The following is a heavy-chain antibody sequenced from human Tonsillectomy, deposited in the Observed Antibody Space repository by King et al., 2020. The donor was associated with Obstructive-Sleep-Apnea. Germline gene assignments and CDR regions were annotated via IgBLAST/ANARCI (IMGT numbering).Heavy chain of an antibody. D-gene: IGHD3-3*01. V-gene: IGHV3-53*04. CDR3: ARGLWSDDCLSGYHGFDI. Sequence: VQLVESGGALVQPGGSLRLSCAASGFSVRSDYMTWVRQAPGKGLEWVSLIYSADSTYYADSVKGRFTISRHISNNTLYLQMNSLRVDDTAVYYCARGLWSDDCLSGYHGFDIWGQGTMVIVSS. J-gene: IGHJ3*02. CDR1: GFSVRSDY. CDR2: IYSADST.